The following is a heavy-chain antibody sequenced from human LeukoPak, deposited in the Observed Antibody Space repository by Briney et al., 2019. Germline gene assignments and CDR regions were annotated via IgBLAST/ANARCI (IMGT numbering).Heavy chain of an antibody. CDR3: ARHPNYYYYYMGV. Sequence: PSETLSLTCTVSGGSISSSSYYWGWIRQPPGKGLEWVGSIFYSGSTYYNPSLKSRVTISVDTSKNQFSLKVTSMTAADTAVYYCARHPNYYYYYMGVWGKGTTVTISS. CDR2: IFYSGST. CDR1: GGSISSSSYY. V-gene: IGHV4-39*01. J-gene: IGHJ6*03.